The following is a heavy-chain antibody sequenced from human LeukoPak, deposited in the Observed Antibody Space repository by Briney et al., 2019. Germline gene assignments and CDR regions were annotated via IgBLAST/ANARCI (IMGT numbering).Heavy chain of an antibody. J-gene: IGHJ4*02. CDR1: GYTFTGYY. D-gene: IGHD3-22*01. CDR3: ARDLPRPTYYYDSSGLDY. CDR2: INPNSGGT. Sequence: ASVKVSCKASGYTFTGYYMHWVRQAPGQGLEWMGWINPNSGGTNYAQKFQGRVTMTRDTSISTAYMELSRLRSDDTAVYYCARDLPRPTYYYDSSGLDYWGQETLVTVSS. V-gene: IGHV1-2*02.